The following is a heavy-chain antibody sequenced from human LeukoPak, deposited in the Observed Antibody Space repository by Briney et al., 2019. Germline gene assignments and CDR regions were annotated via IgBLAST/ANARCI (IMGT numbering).Heavy chain of an antibody. V-gene: IGHV3-48*03. CDR1: GFTFSSYE. J-gene: IGHJ4*02. CDR3: GRMGDGYNGDY. CDR2: ISSSGSTI. D-gene: IGHD5-24*01. Sequence: GGSLRLSCAASGFTFSSYEMNWVRQAPGKGLEWVSYISSSGSTIYYADSVKGRFTISRDNAKNSLYLQMNSLRAEDTAVYYCGRMGDGYNGDYWGQGPLVTVS.